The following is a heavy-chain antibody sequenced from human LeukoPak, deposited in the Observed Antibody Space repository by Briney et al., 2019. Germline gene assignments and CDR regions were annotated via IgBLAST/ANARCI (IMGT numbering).Heavy chain of an antibody. CDR1: GFNFSDSR. D-gene: IGHD2-21*01. CDR3: VRGDWYFES. CDR2: INRDGTEK. Sequence: GGSLRLSCATSGFNFSDSRMTWVRQAPGKGLQWVANINRDGTEKHFLDSIKGRFTISRDNRKKSLYLQMNSLRPQDTAVYFCVRGDWYFESWGQGTLVTVSS. V-gene: IGHV3-7*04. J-gene: IGHJ4*02.